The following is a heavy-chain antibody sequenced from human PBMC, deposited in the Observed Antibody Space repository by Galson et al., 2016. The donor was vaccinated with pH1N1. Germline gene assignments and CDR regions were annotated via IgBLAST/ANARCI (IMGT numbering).Heavy chain of an antibody. CDR3: TKARVGNYYFDY. J-gene: IGHJ4*02. CDR1: GFTFSSYA. D-gene: IGHD1-7*01. Sequence: SLRLSCAASGFTFSSYAMSWVRQAPGKGLEWVSTISGRGVTTYYADSVKGRFTISRDNSKNTVYLQMNSLRAEDTAIYYCTKARVGNYYFDYWGQGSLVTVSS. V-gene: IGHV3-23*01. CDR2: ISGRGVTT.